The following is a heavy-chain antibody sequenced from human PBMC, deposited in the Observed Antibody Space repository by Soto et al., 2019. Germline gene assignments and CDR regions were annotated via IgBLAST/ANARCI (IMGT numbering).Heavy chain of an antibody. J-gene: IGHJ6*02. CDR3: ARRPGGGVAV. V-gene: IGHV4-59*08. CDR2: IYGSART. D-gene: IGHD3-10*01. Sequence: QVQVHESGPGLVNPSETLSLTCSVSGYSITQSFWNWIRQPPGKGLEWIGYIYGSARTNYNPSLKSRVTISVDTSKNQFPLKLDSVTAADTAVYYCARRPGGGVAVWGQGTTVTVSS. CDR1: GYSITQSF.